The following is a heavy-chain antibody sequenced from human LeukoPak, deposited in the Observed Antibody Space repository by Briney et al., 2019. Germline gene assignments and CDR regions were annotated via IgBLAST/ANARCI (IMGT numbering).Heavy chain of an antibody. V-gene: IGHV4-30-2*01. Sequence: PSETLSLTCAVSGGSISSGGYSWSWIRQPPGKGLEWIGYIYHSGGTYYNPSLKSRVTISVDRSKNQFSLKLSSVTAADTAVYYCARGCSSTSCFRFDIWGQGTMVTVSS. J-gene: IGHJ3*02. CDR1: GGSISSGGYS. D-gene: IGHD2-2*01. CDR2: IYHSGGT. CDR3: ARGCSSTSCFRFDI.